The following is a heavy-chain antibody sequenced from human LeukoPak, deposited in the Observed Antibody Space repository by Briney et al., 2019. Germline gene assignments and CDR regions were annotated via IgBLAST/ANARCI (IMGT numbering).Heavy chain of an antibody. CDR2: INSDGSST. V-gene: IGHV3-74*01. CDR3: ARGGCSSTSCYTTGPYYYYYMDV. D-gene: IGHD2-2*02. J-gene: IGHJ6*03. Sequence: GGSLRLSCAVSGFTFSSYSMSWVRQAPGKGLEWVSHINSDGSSTSYADSVKGRFTISRDNAKNTLYLQMNSLRAEDTAVYYCARGGCSSTSCYTTGPYYYYYMDVWGKGTTVTVSS. CDR1: GFTFSSYS.